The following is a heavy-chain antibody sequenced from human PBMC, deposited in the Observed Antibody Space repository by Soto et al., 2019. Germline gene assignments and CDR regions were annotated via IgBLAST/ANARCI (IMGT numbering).Heavy chain of an antibody. CDR1: GFIFSSYD. CDR3: ARDDIVVVPAARYNWFDP. V-gene: IGHV3-13*01. D-gene: IGHD2-2*01. CDR2: ITTTGDT. J-gene: IGHJ5*02. Sequence: GGSLRLSCAASGFIFSSYDVHWVRQAPGKGLEWVSVITTTGDTYYAASVKGRFTISRENAENSLYLQMNSLRAEDTAVYYCARDDIVVVPAARYNWFDPWGQGTLVTVSS.